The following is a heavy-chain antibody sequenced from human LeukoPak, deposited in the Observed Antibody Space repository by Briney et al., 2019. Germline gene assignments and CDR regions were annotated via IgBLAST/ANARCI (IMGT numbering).Heavy chain of an antibody. CDR3: ARDLAVFDAFDI. V-gene: IGHV4-4*07. CDR2: IYVSGST. J-gene: IGHJ3*02. D-gene: IGHD1-14*01. Sequence: SETLSLTCTVSGGSISSYYWNWIRQPAGKGLEWIGRIYVSGSTNYNPSLKSRATMSVDTSKNQFFLKLSSVTAADTAVYYCARDLAVFDAFDIWGQGTMVTVSS. CDR1: GGSISSYY.